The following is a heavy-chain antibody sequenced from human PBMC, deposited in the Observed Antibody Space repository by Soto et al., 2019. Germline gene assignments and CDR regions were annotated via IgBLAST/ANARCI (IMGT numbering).Heavy chain of an antibody. CDR3: ARDLGEGEGYYYYYMDV. CDR2: IWYDGSNK. J-gene: IGHJ6*03. V-gene: IGHV3-33*01. Sequence: GGSLRLSCAASGFTFSSYGMHWVRQAPGKGLEWVAVIWYDGSNKYYADSVKGRFTISRDNSKNTLYLQMNSLRAEDTAVYYCARDLGEGEGYYYYYMDVWGKGTTVTVSS. CDR1: GFTFSSYG.